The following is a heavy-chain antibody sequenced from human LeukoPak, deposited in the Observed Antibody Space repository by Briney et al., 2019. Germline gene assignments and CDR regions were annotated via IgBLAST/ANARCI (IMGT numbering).Heavy chain of an antibody. V-gene: IGHV3-9*01. D-gene: IGHD3-22*01. CDR3: AKGVSYYYDSTDAFDI. Sequence: GRSLRLPCAASGFTFDDYAMHWVRQAPGKGLEWVSGISWNSGSIGYADSVKGRFTISRDNAKNSLYLQMNSLRAEDTALYYCAKGVSYYYDSTDAFDIWGQGTMVTVSS. CDR2: ISWNSGSI. CDR1: GFTFDDYA. J-gene: IGHJ3*02.